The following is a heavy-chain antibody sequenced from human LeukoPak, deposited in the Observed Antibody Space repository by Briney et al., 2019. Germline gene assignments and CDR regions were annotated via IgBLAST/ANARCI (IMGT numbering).Heavy chain of an antibody. J-gene: IGHJ3*02. Sequence: TGGSLRLSCAASGFTFSSYSMNWVRQAPGKGLEWVSYISSSSSTIYYADSVKGRFTISRDNAKNSLYLQMNSLRAEDTAVYYCAREGDFWSGRNAFDIWGQGTMVTVSS. V-gene: IGHV3-48*01. D-gene: IGHD3-3*01. CDR1: GFTFSSYS. CDR3: AREGDFWSGRNAFDI. CDR2: ISSSSSTI.